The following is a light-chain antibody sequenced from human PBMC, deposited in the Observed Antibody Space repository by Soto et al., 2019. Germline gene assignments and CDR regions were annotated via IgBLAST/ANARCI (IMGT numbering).Light chain of an antibody. CDR2: GAS. J-gene: IGKJ5*01. CDR3: QQYNSYSIT. Sequence: IVLTQSPSTLSVSAGGTVTLSCRASQSIRTNVAWYQQIPGQAPRLLVYGASTRATGVPARFSGSGSGIEFTLTISSLQPDDFATYYCQQYNSYSITFGQGTRLEIK. V-gene: IGKV3-15*01. CDR1: QSIRTN.